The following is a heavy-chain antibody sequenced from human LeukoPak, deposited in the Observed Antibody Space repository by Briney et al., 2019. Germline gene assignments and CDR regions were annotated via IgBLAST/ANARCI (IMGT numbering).Heavy chain of an antibody. J-gene: IGHJ4*02. V-gene: IGHV3-74*01. CDR1: GFTFSSYA. D-gene: IGHD2-15*01. CDR2: ITSEGSST. Sequence: GGSLRLSCAASGFTFSSYAMSWVRQAPGKGLEWVSRITSEGSSTSYADSVKGRFTISRDNAKNTLYLQMNSLRAEDTAVYYCARGSSVVALDWGQGTLVTVSS. CDR3: ARGSSVVALD.